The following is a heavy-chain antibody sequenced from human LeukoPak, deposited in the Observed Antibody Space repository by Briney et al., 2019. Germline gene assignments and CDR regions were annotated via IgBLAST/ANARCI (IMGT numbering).Heavy chain of an antibody. J-gene: IGHJ4*02. Sequence: WASVKVSCKASGYTFTSYYMHWVRQAPGQGLEWMGIINPSGGSTSYAQKFQGRVAMTRDTSTSTVYMELSSLRSEDTAVYYCARALFSPATDYWGQGTLVTVSS. V-gene: IGHV1-46*01. CDR1: GYTFTSYY. CDR2: INPSGGST. CDR3: ARALFSPATDY.